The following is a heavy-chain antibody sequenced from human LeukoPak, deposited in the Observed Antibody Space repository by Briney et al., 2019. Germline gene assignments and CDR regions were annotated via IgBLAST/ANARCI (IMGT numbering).Heavy chain of an antibody. J-gene: IGHJ4*02. Sequence: PGGSLRLSCAVSGFIVSRNDMTWVRQAPGKGLEWVSLLYSGGKTFYTDSVKGRFTISRDNSKNTLHLQMNSLRAADTAVYYCARAVAGLHFDYWGQGTLVSVSS. CDR3: ARAVAGLHFDY. D-gene: IGHD6-19*01. V-gene: IGHV3-53*01. CDR2: LYSGGKT. CDR1: GFIVSRND.